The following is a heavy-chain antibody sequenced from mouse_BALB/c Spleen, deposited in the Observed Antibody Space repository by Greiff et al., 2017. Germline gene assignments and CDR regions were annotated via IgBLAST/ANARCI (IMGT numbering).Heavy chain of an antibody. V-gene: IGHV5-6*01. CDR3: ARLGGSDYDYDVTWFAY. CDR1: GFTFSSYG. Sequence: EVQLVESGGDLVKPGGSLKLSCAASGFTFSSYGMSWVRQTPDKRLEWVATISSGGSYTYYPDSVKGRFTISRDNAKNTLYLQMSSLKSEDTAMYYCARLGGSDYDYDVTWFAYWGQGTLVTVSA. D-gene: IGHD2-4*01. CDR2: ISSGGSYT. J-gene: IGHJ3*01.